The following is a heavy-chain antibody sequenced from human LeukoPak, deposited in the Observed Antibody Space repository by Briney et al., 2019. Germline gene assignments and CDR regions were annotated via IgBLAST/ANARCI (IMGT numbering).Heavy chain of an antibody. Sequence: SETLSLTCTVSGGSISSYYWSWRRQPPGKGREGMGYIYYSGSTNYNPSLKRRVTISVDTSKNQFSLKLSSVTAADTAVYYCRRTAQLTALDAFDIWGQGTMVTVSS. V-gene: IGHV4-59*01. CDR2: IYYSGST. CDR3: RRTAQLTALDAFDI. CDR1: GGSISSYY. J-gene: IGHJ3*02. D-gene: IGHD2-2*01.